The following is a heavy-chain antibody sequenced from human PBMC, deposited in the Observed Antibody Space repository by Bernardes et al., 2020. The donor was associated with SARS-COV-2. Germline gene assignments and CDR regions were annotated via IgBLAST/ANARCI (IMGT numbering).Heavy chain of an antibody. Sequence: ASVKVSCMGSGYTFSNYGLSWVRQAPGQGLEWMGWTTPNNANAKSAEKFQGRLTMTIDKSTSTAYMELRSLRSDDTAVYFCARRRGFSGYDSDYWDQGTLVTVSS. J-gene: IGHJ4*02. CDR2: TTPNNANA. CDR1: GYTFSNYG. CDR3: ARRRGFSGYDSDY. V-gene: IGHV1-18*01. D-gene: IGHD5-12*01.